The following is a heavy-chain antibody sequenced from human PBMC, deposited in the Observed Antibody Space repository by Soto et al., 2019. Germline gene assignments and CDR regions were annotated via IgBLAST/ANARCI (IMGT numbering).Heavy chain of an antibody. D-gene: IGHD2-15*01. J-gene: IGHJ6*02. Sequence: SVKVSCKASGGTFSSYAISWVRQAPGQGLEWMGGIIPIFGKANYAQKFQGRVTITADESTSTAYMELSSLRSEDTAVYYCAIVVVVVAATDPPYYYYYGMDVWGQGTTVTVSS. CDR3: AIVVVVVAATDPPYYYYYGMDV. V-gene: IGHV1-69*13. CDR2: IIPIFGKA. CDR1: GGTFSSYA.